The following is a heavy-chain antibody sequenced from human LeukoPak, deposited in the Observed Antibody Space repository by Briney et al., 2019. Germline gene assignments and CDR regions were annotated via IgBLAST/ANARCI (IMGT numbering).Heavy chain of an antibody. D-gene: IGHD6-13*01. CDR1: GFTFSAYT. J-gene: IGHJ4*02. CDR3: ARDPAATPLDY. CDR2: ITTSSDYK. Sequence: GGSLRLSCAGAGFTFSAYTMSWVRQAPGKGLEWVSSITTSSDYKYYADSLRGRLTISRDNAKNSLFLQMNSLRGDDTAVYYCARDPAATPLDYWGQGILVTVSS. V-gene: IGHV3-21*01.